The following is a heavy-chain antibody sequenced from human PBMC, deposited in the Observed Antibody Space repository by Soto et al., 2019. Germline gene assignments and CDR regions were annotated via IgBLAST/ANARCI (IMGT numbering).Heavy chain of an antibody. CDR1: GGSISSSNW. CDR3: ASRGAGPYYYYGMDV. V-gene: IGHV4-4*02. J-gene: IGHJ6*02. Sequence: SETLSLTCAVSGGSISSSNWWSWVRQPPGKGPEWIGEIYHSGSTNYNPSLKSRVTISVDKSKNQFSLKLSSVTAADTAVYYCASRGAGPYYYYGMDVWGQGTTVTVSS. CDR2: IYHSGST. D-gene: IGHD3-10*01.